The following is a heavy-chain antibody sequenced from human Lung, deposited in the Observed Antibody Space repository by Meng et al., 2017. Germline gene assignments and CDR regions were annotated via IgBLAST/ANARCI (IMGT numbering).Heavy chain of an antibody. CDR1: GGSFSDYY. D-gene: IGHD4-11*01. J-gene: IGHJ4*02. CDR2: INHSGST. V-gene: IGHV4-34*01. CDR3: ARGPTTMAHDFDY. Sequence: QVHLTQWGAGLLKPSETLALTCVVSGGSFSDYYWSWIRQPPGKGLEWIGEINHSGSTNYNPSLESRATISVDTSQNNLSLKLSSVTAADSAVYYCARGPTTMAHDFDYWGQGTLVTVSS.